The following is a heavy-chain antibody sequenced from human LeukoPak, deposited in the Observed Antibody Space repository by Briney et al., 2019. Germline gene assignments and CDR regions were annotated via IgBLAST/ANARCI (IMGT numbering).Heavy chain of an antibody. CDR2: IYTSGST. CDR1: GGSISSGSYY. J-gene: IGHJ4*02. V-gene: IGHV4-61*02. CDR3: ASGGYYYGSGSPYYFDY. Sequence: SQTLSLTCTVSGGSISSGSYYWSWIRQPAGKGLEWIGRIYTSGSTNYNPSLKSRVTISVDTSKNQFSLKLSSVTAADTAVYYCASGGYYYGSGSPYYFDYWGQGTLVTVSS. D-gene: IGHD3-10*01.